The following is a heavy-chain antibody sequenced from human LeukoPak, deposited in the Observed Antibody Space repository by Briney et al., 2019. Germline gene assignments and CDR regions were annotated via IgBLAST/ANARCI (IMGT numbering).Heavy chain of an antibody. Sequence: PGGSLRLSCAASGFTFSSYGIHWVRQAPGKGLEWVAVISYDGSNKYYADSVKGRFTISRDNSKNTLYLQVNSLRAEDTAVYYCAKDHEVGATSAGIDYWGQGTLVTVSS. CDR2: ISYDGSNK. CDR1: GFTFSSYG. D-gene: IGHD1-26*01. V-gene: IGHV3-30*18. CDR3: AKDHEVGATSAGIDY. J-gene: IGHJ4*02.